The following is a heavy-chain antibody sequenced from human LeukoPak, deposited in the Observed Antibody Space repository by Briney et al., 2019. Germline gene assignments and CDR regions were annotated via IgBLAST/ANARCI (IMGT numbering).Heavy chain of an antibody. CDR3: ASGGRDGYKFDY. CDR2: IYYSGGT. Sequence: PSETLSLTCTVSGGSISSSSYYWGWIRQPPGKGLEWIGSIYYSGGTYYNPSLKSRVTISVDTSKNQFSLKLSSVTAADTAVYYCASGGRDGYKFDYWGQGTLVTVSS. D-gene: IGHD5-12*01. CDR1: GGSISSSSYY. J-gene: IGHJ4*02. V-gene: IGHV4-39*01.